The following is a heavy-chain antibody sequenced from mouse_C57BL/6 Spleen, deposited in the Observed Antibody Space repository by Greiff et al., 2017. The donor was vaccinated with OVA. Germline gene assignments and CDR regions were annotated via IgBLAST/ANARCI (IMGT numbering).Heavy chain of an antibody. CDR2: INPYNGGT. CDR3: ARNGYSMATTGFAY. D-gene: IGHD2-2*01. CDR1: GYTFTDYY. J-gene: IGHJ3*01. V-gene: IGHV1-26*01. Sequence: EVQLQQSGPELVKPGASVKISCKASGYTFTDYYMNWVKQSHGKSLEWIGDINPYNGGTSYNQKFKGKATLTVDKSSSTAYMELRSLTSEDSAVYYCARNGYSMATTGFAYWGQGTLVTVSA.